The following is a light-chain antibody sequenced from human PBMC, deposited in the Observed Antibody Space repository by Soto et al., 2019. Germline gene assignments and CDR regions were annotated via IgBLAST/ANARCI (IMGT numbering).Light chain of an antibody. CDR2: GAS. CDR3: QQSSSAPWT. CDR1: QNITTY. J-gene: IGKJ1*01. Sequence: DIQMTQSPSPLSASVGDRVTITCRASQNITTYLNWYQQKPGKAPKLLIYGASTLQSGVPSRFSGSGSGTAFTFTISSLQPEDFATYHCQQSSSAPWTFGQGTKVEIK. V-gene: IGKV1-39*01.